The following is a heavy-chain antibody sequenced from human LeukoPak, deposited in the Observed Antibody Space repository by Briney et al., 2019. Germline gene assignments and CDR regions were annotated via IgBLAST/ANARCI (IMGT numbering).Heavy chain of an antibody. CDR3: TRSDCSSGRCPGFDN. D-gene: IGHD6-19*01. J-gene: IGHJ4*02. CDR2: TYYRSKWII. V-gene: IGHV6-1*01. CDR1: GDSVSSNSAA. Sequence: SQTLSLTCGISGDSVSSNSAAWNWIRQSPSRGLEWLGRTYYRSKWIINYAPFVKSRIIINPDTPKNQVSLQLNSVTPEDTAVYYCTRSDCSSGRCPGFDNWGQGTLVTVSS.